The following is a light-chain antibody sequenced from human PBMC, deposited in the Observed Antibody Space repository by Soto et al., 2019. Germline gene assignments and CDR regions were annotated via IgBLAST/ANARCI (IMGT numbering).Light chain of an antibody. CDR1: QSLFYSAYRTNY. V-gene: IGKV4-1*01. CDR3: LQYYGGPPHT. Sequence: DIVLTQSPDSLAVFLGERATITCKSSQSLFYSAYRTNYLAWYQDKPGQPPKMLISWASTRASGVPDRFSGSGYGTDFTLSISSLQAEDVAVYYCLQYYGGPPHTFGQGTKLEI. CDR2: WAS. J-gene: IGKJ2*01.